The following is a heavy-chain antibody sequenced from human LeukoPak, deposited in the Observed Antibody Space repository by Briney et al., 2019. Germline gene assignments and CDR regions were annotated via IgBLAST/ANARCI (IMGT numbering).Heavy chain of an antibody. J-gene: IGHJ4*02. CDR3: AHKTGFDY. CDR1: GWTFSSYS. CDR2: ISDNGDST. V-gene: IGHV3-23*01. Sequence: PGGCLRLSCAASGWTFSSYSKSWVRKAPGEGLEWVSTISDNGDSTYYADAVKGRFTISRDNSKNTLYLQMSSLRAEDTAIYYCAHKTGFDYWGQGTQVTVSS.